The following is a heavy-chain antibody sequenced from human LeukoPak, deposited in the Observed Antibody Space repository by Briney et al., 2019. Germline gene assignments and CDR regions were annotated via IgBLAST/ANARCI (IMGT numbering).Heavy chain of an antibody. D-gene: IGHD1-14*01. V-gene: IGHV3-33*01. Sequence: GRSLRLSCVASGFTFSSYGMHWVRQAPGKGLEWVAVIWYDGRNKYYGDSVKGRFTISRDNAKNSLYLQMNSLSAEDTAVYYCARQDRYWGQGTLVTVSS. CDR3: ARQDRY. CDR1: GFTFSSYG. J-gene: IGHJ4*02. CDR2: IWYDGRNK.